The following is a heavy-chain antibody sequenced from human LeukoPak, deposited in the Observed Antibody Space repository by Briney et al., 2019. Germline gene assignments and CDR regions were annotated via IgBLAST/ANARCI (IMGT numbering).Heavy chain of an antibody. CDR3: ARGTPGYDSSGYYPFDY. Sequence: SETLSLTCAVYGGSFSGYYWSWIRQPPGKGLEWIGEINHSGSTNYNPSLKSRVTISVDTSKNQFSLKLSSVTAADTAVHYCARGTPGYDSSGYYPFDYWGQGTLVTVSS. V-gene: IGHV4-34*01. CDR2: INHSGST. CDR1: GGSFSGYY. D-gene: IGHD3-22*01. J-gene: IGHJ4*02.